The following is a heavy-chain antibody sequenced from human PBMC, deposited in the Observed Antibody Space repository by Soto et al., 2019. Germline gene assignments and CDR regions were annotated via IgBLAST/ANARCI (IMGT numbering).Heavy chain of an antibody. CDR3: ASGWFGEFVYYFAY. Sequence: QVQLVQSGAEVKKPGASVKVSCKASGYTFTSYGISWVRQAPGQGLEWMGWISAYNGNTNYAQKLQGRVIMTTDTTTGTDYMELRSLGSDDTAVYYCASGWFGEFVYYFAYWGQGTLVTVSS. J-gene: IGHJ4*02. CDR2: ISAYNGNT. CDR1: GYTFTSYG. V-gene: IGHV1-18*01. D-gene: IGHD3-10*01.